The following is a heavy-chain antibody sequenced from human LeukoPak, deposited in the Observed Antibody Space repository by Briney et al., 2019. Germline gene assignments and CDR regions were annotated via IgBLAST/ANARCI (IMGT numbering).Heavy chain of an antibody. V-gene: IGHV1-18*01. J-gene: IGHJ4*02. CDR1: GYTFTNYG. D-gene: IGHD3-22*01. CDR2: ISAYNGNT. CDR3: AAVFGSGYYYYFDY. Sequence: ASVKVSRKASGYTFTNYGINWVRQAPGQGLEWMGWISAYNGNTNYAQSLQGRVTMTTDTSTSTAYMELRSLRSDDTAVYYCAAVFGSGYYYYFDYWGQGTLVTVSS.